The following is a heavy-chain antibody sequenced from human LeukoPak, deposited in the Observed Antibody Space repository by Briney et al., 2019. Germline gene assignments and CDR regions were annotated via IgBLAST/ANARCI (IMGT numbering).Heavy chain of an antibody. CDR2: ISGIGGRT. CDR1: RFTFISYA. V-gene: IGHV3-23*01. J-gene: IGHJ3*02. CDR3: AKSNGYGLIDI. D-gene: IGHD3-22*01. Sequence: PGGSLRLSCAASRFTFISYAMSWVRQAPGKGLEWVPAISGIGGRTYYADSVKGRFTISRDNSKNTLYLQMNSLRAGDTAVYYCAKSNGYGLIDIWGQGTMVTVSS.